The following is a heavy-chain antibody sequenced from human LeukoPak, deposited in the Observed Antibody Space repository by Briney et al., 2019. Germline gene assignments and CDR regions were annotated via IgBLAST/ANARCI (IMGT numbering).Heavy chain of an antibody. J-gene: IGHJ4*02. CDR3: AKNFYGDYNVFFDY. D-gene: IGHD4-17*01. CDR1: GLTFSSYA. CDR2: ISGSGGTT. V-gene: IGHV3-23*01. Sequence: GGSLRLSCAASGLTFSSYALAWVRQAPGKGLEWVSAISGSGGTTYYADSVKGHFSISRDNSKNTLYLQMNSLRAEDTAVYYCAKNFYGDYNVFFDYWGQGTLVTVSS.